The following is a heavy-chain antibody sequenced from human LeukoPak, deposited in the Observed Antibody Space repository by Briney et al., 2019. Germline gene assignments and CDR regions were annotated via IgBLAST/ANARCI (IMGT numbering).Heavy chain of an antibody. D-gene: IGHD6-13*01. J-gene: IGHJ5*02. CDR1: GYRFTSYY. CDR3: ARDLIAAAGTTWFDP. Sequence: ASVKVSCKASGYRFTSYYMHWVRQAPGQGLEWMGIINASGGSTTYAQKFQGRVTMTRDTSTSTVYMELSSLRSEDSAVYYCARDLIAAAGTTWFDPWGQGTLVTVSS. V-gene: IGHV1-46*01. CDR2: INASGGST.